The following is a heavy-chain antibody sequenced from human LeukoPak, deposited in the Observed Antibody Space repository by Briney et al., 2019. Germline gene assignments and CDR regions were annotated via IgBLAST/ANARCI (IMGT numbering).Heavy chain of an antibody. CDR1: GFTFSSYG. CDR2: IRYDGSNK. D-gene: IGHD3-16*02. J-gene: IGHJ4*02. CDR3: VMITFGGVIVPDY. Sequence: GGSLRLSCAASGFTFSSYGMHWVRQAPGKGLEWVAFIRYDGSNKYYADSVKGRFTISRDNSKNTLYLQMNSLRAEDTAVYYCVMITFGGVIVPDYWGQGTLVTVSS. V-gene: IGHV3-30*02.